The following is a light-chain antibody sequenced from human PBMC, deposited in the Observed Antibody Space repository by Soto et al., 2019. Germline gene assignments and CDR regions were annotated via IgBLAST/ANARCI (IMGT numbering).Light chain of an antibody. Sequence: DIQITQSPSSLSASVGDRLTISCQASQDIYVFLNWYQQKPGKAPKLLIFDASNLEGGVPSRFSGSGSGTHFTFTISSLQPEDAATYYCQHYDTLPPFSFGQGTKVEMK. CDR1: QDIYVF. J-gene: IGKJ2*01. CDR3: QHYDTLPPFS. CDR2: DAS. V-gene: IGKV1-33*01.